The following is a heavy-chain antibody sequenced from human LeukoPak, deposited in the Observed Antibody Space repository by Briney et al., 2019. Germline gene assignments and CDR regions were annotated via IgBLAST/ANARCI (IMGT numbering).Heavy chain of an antibody. CDR1: GYTFTSYY. D-gene: IGHD6-19*01. CDR2: INPNSGGT. V-gene: IGHV1-2*02. J-gene: IGHJ6*03. CDR3: ARVPVAGAFYYYSSMDV. Sequence: ASVKVSCKASGYTFTSYYMHWVRQAPGQGLEWMGWINPNSGGTNYAQKFQGRVTMTRDTSISTAYMELSRLRSDDPAVYYCARVPVAGAFYYYSSMDVWGKGTTVTVSS.